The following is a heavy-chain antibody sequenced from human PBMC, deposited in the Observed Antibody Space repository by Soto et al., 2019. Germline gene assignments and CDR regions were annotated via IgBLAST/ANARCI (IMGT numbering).Heavy chain of an antibody. V-gene: IGHV4-4*02. CDR1: GGSISSTNW. J-gene: IGHJ2*01. CDR2: IYQSGST. Sequence: QVQLQESGPGLVKPLGTLSLTCAVSGGSISSTNWWTWVRQPPGKGLEWIGEIYQSGSTNYSPSLKSRAXIXAXXSKNQFPLKVTSVTAADAAVYYCARRLYGDWYFDLWGRGTLVTVSS. D-gene: IGHD3-10*01. CDR3: ARRLYGDWYFDL.